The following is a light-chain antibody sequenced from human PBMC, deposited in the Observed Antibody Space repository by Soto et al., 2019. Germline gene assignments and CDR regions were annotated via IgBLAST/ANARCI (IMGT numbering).Light chain of an antibody. V-gene: IGKV3-11*01. J-gene: IGKJ2*01. Sequence: EIVLTQSRATLSLSPGERATLSCRASQSVSSYLAWYQQKPGQAPRLLIYDASNRATGIPARFSGSGSGTDFSLTISSLEPEDFAVYYYQQRSNWPPYTFGQGTKLEIK. CDR2: DAS. CDR1: QSVSSY. CDR3: QQRSNWPPYT.